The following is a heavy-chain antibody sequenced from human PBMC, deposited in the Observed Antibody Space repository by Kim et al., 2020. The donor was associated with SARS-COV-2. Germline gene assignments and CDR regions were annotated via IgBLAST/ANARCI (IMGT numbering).Heavy chain of an antibody. Sequence: SSNYMYYAVSVKGRFTISRDNAKNSLSLQMNSLRAEDTAVYYCASLLGLDVWGQGTTVTVSS. V-gene: IGHV3-21*01. CDR3: ASLLGLDV. J-gene: IGHJ6*02. CDR2: SSNYM.